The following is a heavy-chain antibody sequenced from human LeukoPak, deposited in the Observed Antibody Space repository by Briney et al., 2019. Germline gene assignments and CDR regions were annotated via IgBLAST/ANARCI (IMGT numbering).Heavy chain of an antibody. V-gene: IGHV1-69*05. CDR2: IIPIFGTA. CDR3: ARDPGGTWGFDY. Sequence: ASVKVSCKASGGTFSSYAISWVRQAPGQGLEWMGGIIPIFGTANYAQKFQDRISMTTDTSTSTAYMELRSLKSDDTAVYYCARDPGGTWGFDYWGQGALVTVSS. J-gene: IGHJ4*02. CDR1: GGTFSSYA. D-gene: IGHD7-27*01.